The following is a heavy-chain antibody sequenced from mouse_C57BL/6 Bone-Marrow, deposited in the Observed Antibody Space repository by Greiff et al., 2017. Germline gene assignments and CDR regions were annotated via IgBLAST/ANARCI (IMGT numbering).Heavy chain of an antibody. CDR1: GYTFTSYT. J-gene: IGHJ4*01. CDR2: INPSSGYN. CDR3: ARSGGYSNYDAMDY. V-gene: IGHV1-4*01. Sequence: QVQLQQSGAELARPGASVKMSCKASGYTFTSYTMHWVKQRPGQGLEWIGYINPSSGYNKYNQKFKDKATLTADKSSSTAYMQQSSLTSEDAAVYYCARSGGYSNYDAMDYWGQGTSVTVSS. D-gene: IGHD2-5*01.